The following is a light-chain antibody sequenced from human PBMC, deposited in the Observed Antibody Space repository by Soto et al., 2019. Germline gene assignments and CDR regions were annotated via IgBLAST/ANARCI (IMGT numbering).Light chain of an antibody. CDR1: QMIAYY. V-gene: IGKV1-39*01. CDR2: SAS. Sequence: DIQMTQSPSSLSASIGDRVTITCRASQMIAYYLNWYQQKPGKAPNLLIYSASTLQSGVPSRFSGSGSGTHFTLTISNLQPEDFATYSCQQTYSTLRTFGQGTKVEIK. CDR3: QQTYSTLRT. J-gene: IGKJ1*01.